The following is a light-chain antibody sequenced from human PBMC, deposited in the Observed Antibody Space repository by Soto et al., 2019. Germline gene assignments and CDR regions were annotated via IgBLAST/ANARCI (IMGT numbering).Light chain of an antibody. Sequence: DIQMTQTPSTRSASVGDRVTMTCRASQSISNSLAWYQQKPGKAPKLLIYHASTLQSGVPSRFSGSGSGTDFTLTISSLQPEDFATYYCQQLNSYPITFGQGTRLEIK. V-gene: IGKV1-5*01. CDR3: QQLNSYPIT. CDR1: QSISNS. J-gene: IGKJ5*01. CDR2: HAS.